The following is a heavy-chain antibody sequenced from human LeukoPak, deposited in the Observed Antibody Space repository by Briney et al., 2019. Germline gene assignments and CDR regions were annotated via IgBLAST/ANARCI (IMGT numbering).Heavy chain of an antibody. Sequence: KPSETLSLTCTVSGYSISSGYYWSWIRQPPGKGLGWIGYIYYSGSTNYNPSLKSRVTISVDTSKNQFSLKLSSVTAADTAVYYWAGGRGGGSGWNYFDYWGQGTLVTVSS. CDR3: AGGRGGGSGWNYFDY. CDR2: IYYSGST. D-gene: IGHD6-19*01. J-gene: IGHJ4*02. CDR1: GYSISSGYY. V-gene: IGHV4-38-2*02.